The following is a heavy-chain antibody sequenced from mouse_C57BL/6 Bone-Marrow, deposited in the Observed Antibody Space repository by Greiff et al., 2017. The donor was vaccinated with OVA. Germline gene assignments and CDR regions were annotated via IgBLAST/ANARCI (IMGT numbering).Heavy chain of an antibody. CDR3: TIPYDYDGAWFAY. D-gene: IGHD2-4*01. V-gene: IGHV14-4*01. Sequence: VQLKESGAELVRPGASVKLSCTASGFNIKDDYMHWVKQRPEQGLAWIGWIDPENGDTEYASKFQGKATITADTSSNTAYLQLSSLTSEDTAVYYCTIPYDYDGAWFAYWGQGTLVTVSA. J-gene: IGHJ3*01. CDR2: IDPENGDT. CDR1: GFNIKDDY.